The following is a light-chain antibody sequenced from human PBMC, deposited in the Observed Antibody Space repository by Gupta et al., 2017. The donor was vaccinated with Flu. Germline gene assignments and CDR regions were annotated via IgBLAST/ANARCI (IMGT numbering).Light chain of an antibody. CDR2: YYSDLDK. V-gene: IGLV5-37*01. Sequence: CTLTSDINVANYNIYWYQQKPGSPPRFLLYYYSDLDKGQGSGVPSRFSGSKDVSANTGILLISGLQSEDEADYFCVIWPSNAVVFGGGTKLTVL. CDR1: SDINVANYN. CDR3: VIWPSNAVV. J-gene: IGLJ2*01.